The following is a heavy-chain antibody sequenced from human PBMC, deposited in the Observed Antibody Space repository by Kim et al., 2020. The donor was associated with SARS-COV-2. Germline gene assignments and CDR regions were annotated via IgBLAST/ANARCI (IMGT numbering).Heavy chain of an antibody. D-gene: IGHD2-15*01. Sequence: SVKVSCKASGGTFSSYAISWVRQAPGQGLEWMGGIIPMFGTTKYAQKFQGRVTITADESTSTAYMELSSLRSEDTAVYYCALPARVYSGGRCYALYYYCGMDVWGQGTTVTVSS. V-gene: IGHV1-69*13. J-gene: IGHJ6*02. CDR1: GGTFSSYA. CDR2: IIPMFGTT. CDR3: ALPARVYSGGRCYALYYYCGMDV.